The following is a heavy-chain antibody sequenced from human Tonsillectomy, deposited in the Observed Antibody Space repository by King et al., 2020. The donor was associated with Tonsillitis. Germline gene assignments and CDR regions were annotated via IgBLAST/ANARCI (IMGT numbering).Heavy chain of an antibody. Sequence: VQLQQWGAGLLKPSETLSLTCAVYGGSFSGYYWTWIRQPPGKGLEWIGEINHSVSTNYNPSLKSRVTISVDTSKNHFSLKLSSVTAADTAVYFCARELEWADGAFDYWGQGTLVTVSS. CDR1: GGSFSGYY. V-gene: IGHV4-34*01. J-gene: IGHJ4*02. CDR2: INHSVST. D-gene: IGHD3-3*01. CDR3: ARELEWADGAFDY.